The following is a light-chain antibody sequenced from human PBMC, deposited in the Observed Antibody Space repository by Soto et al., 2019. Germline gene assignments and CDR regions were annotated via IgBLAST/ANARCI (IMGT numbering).Light chain of an antibody. CDR3: SSYTSSSTLGYV. J-gene: IGLJ1*01. Sequence: QSALTQPASVSGSPGQSITISCTRTSSDVGGYDYVSWYQHHPGKAPKLLIYEVSNRPSGVSNRFSGSKSGNTASLTISGLQAEDEADYYCSSYTSSSTLGYVFGTGTKVTVL. CDR2: EVS. V-gene: IGLV2-14*01. CDR1: SSDVGGYDY.